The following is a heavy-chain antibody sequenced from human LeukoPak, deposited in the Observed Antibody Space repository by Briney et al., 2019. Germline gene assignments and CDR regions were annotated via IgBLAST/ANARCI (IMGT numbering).Heavy chain of an antibody. Sequence: ASVKVSCKASGYTFTGYYMHWVRQAPGQGLEWMGRINPDSGGTNYAQQLQGRVTMTSDTSNSTAYMELSRLRSDDTAVYYCARGIAAAGTVDGAFDIWGQGTMVTVSS. CDR1: GYTFTGYY. V-gene: IGHV1-2*06. CDR2: INPDSGGT. D-gene: IGHD6-13*01. CDR3: ARGIAAAGTVDGAFDI. J-gene: IGHJ3*02.